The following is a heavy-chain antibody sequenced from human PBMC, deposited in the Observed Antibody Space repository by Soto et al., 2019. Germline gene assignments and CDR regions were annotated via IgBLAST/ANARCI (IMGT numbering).Heavy chain of an antibody. V-gene: IGHV3-23*01. CDR2: ISGSGGST. D-gene: IGHD3-3*01. CDR1: GFTFRSYA. Sequence: PGGSLRLSCAASGFTFRSYAMSWVRQAPGKGLVWVSAISGSGGSTYYADSVKGRFTISRDNSKDTLYLQMNSLRAEDTAVYYCAKDVDFWIGSPSYWGQGTLVTVSS. J-gene: IGHJ4*02. CDR3: AKDVDFWIGSPSY.